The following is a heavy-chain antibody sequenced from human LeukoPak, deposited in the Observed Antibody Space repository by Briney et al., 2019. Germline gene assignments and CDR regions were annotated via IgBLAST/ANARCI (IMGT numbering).Heavy chain of an antibody. V-gene: IGHV1-69*06. Sequence: SVKVSCKASGGTFSSYAISWVRQAPGQGLEWMGGIIPIFGTANYAQKFQGRVTITADKSTSTAYMELSSLRSEDTAVYYCAREADYYDSSGYHHAPDYWGQGTLVTVSS. D-gene: IGHD3-22*01. J-gene: IGHJ4*02. CDR2: IIPIFGTA. CDR3: AREADYYDSSGYHHAPDY. CDR1: GGTFSSYA.